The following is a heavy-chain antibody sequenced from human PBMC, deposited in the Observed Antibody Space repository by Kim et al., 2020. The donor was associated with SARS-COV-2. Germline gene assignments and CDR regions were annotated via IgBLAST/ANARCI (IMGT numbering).Heavy chain of an antibody. Sequence: TNYAQEFQGRVTMTRDTSISTAYMELSRLRSDDTAVYYCASWMTPDAFDIWGQGTMVTVSS. CDR3: ASWMTPDAFDI. V-gene: IGHV1-2*02. CDR2: T. D-gene: IGHD2-15*01. J-gene: IGHJ3*02.